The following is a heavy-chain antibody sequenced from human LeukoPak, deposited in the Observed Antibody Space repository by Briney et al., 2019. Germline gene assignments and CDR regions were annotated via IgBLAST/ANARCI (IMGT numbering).Heavy chain of an antibody. Sequence: GGSLRLSCVVSGFTFSSFEMNWVRQAPGKGLEWVSLISGDGGSTYYADSVKGRFTISRDNSKNSLYLQMNSLRTEDTALYYCAKDIGLLQWLLNYFDYWGQGTLVTVSS. D-gene: IGHD6-19*01. CDR1: GFTFSSFE. CDR2: ISGDGGST. V-gene: IGHV3-43*02. CDR3: AKDIGLLQWLLNYFDY. J-gene: IGHJ4*02.